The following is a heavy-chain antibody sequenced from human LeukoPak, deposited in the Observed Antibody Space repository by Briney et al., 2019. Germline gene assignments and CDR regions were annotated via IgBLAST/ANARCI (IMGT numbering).Heavy chain of an antibody. Sequence: GGSLRLSCAASGFTFSSYWMSWVRQAPGKGLEWVANIKQDGSEKYYVDSVKGRFTISRDNAKNSLYLQMNSLRAEDTAVYYCARWNTAMVGDAFDIRGQGTMVTVSS. D-gene: IGHD5-18*01. CDR3: ARWNTAMVGDAFDI. J-gene: IGHJ3*02. V-gene: IGHV3-7*01. CDR1: GFTFSSYW. CDR2: IKQDGSEK.